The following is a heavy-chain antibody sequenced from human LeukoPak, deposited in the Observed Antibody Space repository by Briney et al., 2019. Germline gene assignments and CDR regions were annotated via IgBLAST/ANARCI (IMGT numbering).Heavy chain of an antibody. Sequence: KPSETLSLTCAVYGGSFSGYYWSWIRQPPGKGLEWIGEINHSGSTNYNPSLKSRVTISVDTSKNQFSLKLSSVTAADTAVYYCASGGYCSGGSCYQTIDYWGQGTLVTVSS. CDR3: ASGGYCSGGSCYQTIDY. D-gene: IGHD2-15*01. CDR1: GGSFSGYY. J-gene: IGHJ4*02. CDR2: INHSGST. V-gene: IGHV4-34*01.